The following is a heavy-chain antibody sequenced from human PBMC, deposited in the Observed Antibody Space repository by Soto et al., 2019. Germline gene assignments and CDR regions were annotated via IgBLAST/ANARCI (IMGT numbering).Heavy chain of an antibody. Sequence: PSETLSLTCTVSGGSISSSSYYWGWIRQPPGKGLEWIGSIYYSGSTYYNPSLKSRVTISVDTSKNQFSLKLSSVTAADTAVYYCARHAHYDFWSGYLGWFDPWGQGTLVTVSS. CDR3: ARHAHYDFWSGYLGWFDP. CDR1: GGSISSSSYY. CDR2: IYYSGST. V-gene: IGHV4-39*01. D-gene: IGHD3-3*01. J-gene: IGHJ5*02.